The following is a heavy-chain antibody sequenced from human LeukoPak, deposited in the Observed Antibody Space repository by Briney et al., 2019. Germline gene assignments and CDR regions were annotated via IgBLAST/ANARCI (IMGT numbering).Heavy chain of an antibody. Sequence: ASVKVSCKASGYTFTSYSISWVRQAPGQGLEWMGWISAYNGNTNFAQKFQGRVTMATDTSTSTAYMELRSLRSDDTAVYYCARVNGQLPSLDYWGQGTLVTVSS. D-gene: IGHD1-26*01. J-gene: IGHJ4*02. V-gene: IGHV1-18*04. CDR1: GYTFTSYS. CDR2: ISAYNGNT. CDR3: ARVNGQLPSLDY.